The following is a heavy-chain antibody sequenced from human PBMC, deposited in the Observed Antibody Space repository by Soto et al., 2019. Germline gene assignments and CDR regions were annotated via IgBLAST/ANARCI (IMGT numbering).Heavy chain of an antibody. CDR2: IYYSGST. J-gene: IGHJ5*02. Sequence: QVQLQESGPGLVKPSETLSLTCTVSGGSISSYYWSWIRQPPGKGLEWIGYIYYSGSTNYNPSLKSRVTISVDTSKNQFSLKLSSVTAADTAVYYCARARYYDFWSGYISWFDPWGQGTLVTVSS. D-gene: IGHD3-3*01. V-gene: IGHV4-59*01. CDR3: ARARYYDFWSGYISWFDP. CDR1: GGSISSYY.